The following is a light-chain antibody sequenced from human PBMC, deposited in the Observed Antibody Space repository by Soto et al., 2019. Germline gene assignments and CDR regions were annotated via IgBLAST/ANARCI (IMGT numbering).Light chain of an antibody. V-gene: IGKV3-15*01. Sequence: EVVMTQSPATVSVSPGEGVTLSCRASQTISNDLAWYQQKPGQAPRLLIYGASTRATGVPARFSGRGSGTEFTLSLSSLQSEDFAFYYCQQNNKWPPVTFGGGTKVEIK. J-gene: IGKJ4*01. CDR2: GAS. CDR1: QTISND. CDR3: QQNNKWPPVT.